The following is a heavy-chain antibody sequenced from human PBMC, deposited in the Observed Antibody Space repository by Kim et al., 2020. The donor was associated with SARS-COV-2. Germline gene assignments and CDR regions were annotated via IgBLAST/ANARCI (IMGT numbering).Heavy chain of an antibody. D-gene: IGHD3-10*01. Sequence: SETLSLTCAVYGGSFSGYYWSWIRQPPGKGLEWIGEINHSGSTNYNPSLKSRVTISVDTSKNQFSLKLSSVTAADTAVYYCARGVMVRGVISDYWGQGTLVTVSS. CDR1: GGSFSGYY. CDR2: INHSGST. J-gene: IGHJ4*02. CDR3: ARGVMVRGVISDY. V-gene: IGHV4-34*01.